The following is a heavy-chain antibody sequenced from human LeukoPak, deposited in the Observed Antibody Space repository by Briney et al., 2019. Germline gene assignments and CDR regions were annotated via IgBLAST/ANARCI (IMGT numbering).Heavy chain of an antibody. D-gene: IGHD3-22*01. CDR2: IYHTGRT. V-gene: IGHV4-38-2*02. Sequence: SETLSLTCTVSGYSISSAYWGWIRQSPGKGLEWIGSIYHTGRTYYNPSLKSRLTISLDTSKNQFPLKLSSVTAADTAVYYCTGKYYFDSSGYYYADYWGQGTLVTVSS. CDR3: TGKYYFDSSGYYYADY. CDR1: GYSISSAY. J-gene: IGHJ4*02.